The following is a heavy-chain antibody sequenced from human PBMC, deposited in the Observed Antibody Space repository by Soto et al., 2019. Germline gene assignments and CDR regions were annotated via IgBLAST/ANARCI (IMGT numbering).Heavy chain of an antibody. CDR2: ISGSGGST. V-gene: IGHV3-23*01. J-gene: IGHJ4*02. D-gene: IGHD1-26*01. CDR1: GFTFSSYA. Sequence: GESLKISCAASGFTFSSYAMSWVRQAPGKGLEWVSAISGSGGSTYYADSVKGRFTISRDNSKNTLYLQMNSLRAEDTAVYYCAKDLRGSYYGGFDYWGQGTLVTVSS. CDR3: AKDLRGSYYGGFDY.